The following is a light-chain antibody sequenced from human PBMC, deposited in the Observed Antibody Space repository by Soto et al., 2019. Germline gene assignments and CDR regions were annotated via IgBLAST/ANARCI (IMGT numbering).Light chain of an antibody. CDR2: DAS. CDR3: QQRSNWPPTWT. J-gene: IGKJ1*01. Sequence: EIVLTQSPATLSLSPGEIATLSCRASQSVSRYLAWYQQKPGQAPRLLIYDASNRATGIPARFSGSGSGTDFTLTISSLEPEDFAVYYCQQRSNWPPTWTFGQGTKVDIK. CDR1: QSVSRY. V-gene: IGKV3-11*01.